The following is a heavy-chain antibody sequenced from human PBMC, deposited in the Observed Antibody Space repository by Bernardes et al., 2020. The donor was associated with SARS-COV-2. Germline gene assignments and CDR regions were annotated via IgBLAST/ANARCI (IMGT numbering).Heavy chain of an antibody. CDR3: AKSHYYNSGSFDY. CDR2: ISSSGETT. Sequence: GGSLRLSCAASGFIFSSYAMSWVRQAPGKGLEWVSGISSSGETTYYADSLKGRFIVSRDKSNNMLYLQLNSLRAEDTGVYYCAKSHYYNSGSFDYWGQGTLVTVSS. V-gene: IGHV3-23*01. J-gene: IGHJ4*02. CDR1: GFIFSSYA. D-gene: IGHD3-10*01.